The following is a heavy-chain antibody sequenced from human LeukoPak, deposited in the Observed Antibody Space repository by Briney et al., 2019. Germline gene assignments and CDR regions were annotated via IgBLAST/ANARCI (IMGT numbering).Heavy chain of an antibody. CDR2: IYYSGST. Sequence: PSETLSLTCTVSGVSISSYYWSWIRQPPGKGLEWIGHIYYSGSTNHSPSLKGRVTISVDTSKKQFSLKLSSVTAADTAVYYCARSPMVGYYYGMDVWGKGTTVTVSS. CDR1: GVSISSYY. V-gene: IGHV4-59*01. D-gene: IGHD3-10*02. CDR3: ARSPMVGYYYGMDV. J-gene: IGHJ6*04.